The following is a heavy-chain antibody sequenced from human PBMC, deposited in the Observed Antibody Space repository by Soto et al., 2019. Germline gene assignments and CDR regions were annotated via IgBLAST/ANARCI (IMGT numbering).Heavy chain of an antibody. J-gene: IGHJ5*02. CDR3: VRIRYQLPSSVLWLDP. V-gene: IGHV4-34*01. Sequence: SETLSLTCAVYGGFLSESYWTWIRQPPGKGLEWIGEINHVGGSNYNPSLKSRVTMSVDTSQDQFSLRLISVTAADTAMYFCVRIRYQLPSSVLWLDPWGQGTPVTVSS. CDR2: INHVGGS. CDR1: GGFLSESY. D-gene: IGHD3-16*01.